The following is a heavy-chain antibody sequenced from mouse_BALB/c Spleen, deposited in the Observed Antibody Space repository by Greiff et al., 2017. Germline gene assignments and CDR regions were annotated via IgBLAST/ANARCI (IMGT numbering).Heavy chain of an antibody. V-gene: IGHV1-87*01. CDR2: IYPGDGDT. CDR1: GYTFTSYW. J-gene: IGHJ3*01. Sequence: VKLQESGAELARPGASVKLSCKASGYTFTSYWMQWVKQRPGQGLEWIGAIYPGDGDTRYTQKFKGKATLTADKSSSTAYMQLSSLASEDSAVYYCARWNDYDWFAYWGQGTLVTVSA. CDR3: ARWNDYDWFAY. D-gene: IGHD2-4*01.